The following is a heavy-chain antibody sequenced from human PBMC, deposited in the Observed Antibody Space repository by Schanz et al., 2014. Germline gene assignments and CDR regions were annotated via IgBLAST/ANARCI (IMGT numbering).Heavy chain of an antibody. CDR2: ISCRGGST. Sequence: EVQLLESGGGLVQPGGSLRLSCAASGFTFSSYAMSWVRQAPGKGLEWVSAISCRGGSTYYADTMKGRFTISRDNSKNTLYREMNRVRDEDTAVYYCAKGRVGELSAFDIWGQGTMVTVAS. D-gene: IGHD3-10*01. CDR3: AKGRVGELSAFDI. CDR1: GFTFSSYA. J-gene: IGHJ3*02. V-gene: IGHV3-23*01.